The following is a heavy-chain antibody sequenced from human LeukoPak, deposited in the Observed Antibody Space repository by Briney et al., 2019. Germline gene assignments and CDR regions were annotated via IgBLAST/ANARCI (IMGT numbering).Heavy chain of an antibody. D-gene: IGHD3-10*01. J-gene: IGHJ5*02. Sequence: SATLSLTCTVSGGSISSSSYYWGWIRQPPGKGLEWFVSIYYSGSTYYNPSLKSRVTISVDTSKNQFSLKLSSVTAADTAVYYCARQLPMVRGVMKNNWFDPWGQGTLVTVSS. CDR3: ARQLPMVRGVMKNNWFDP. CDR2: IYYSGST. V-gene: IGHV4-39*01. CDR1: GGSISSSSYY.